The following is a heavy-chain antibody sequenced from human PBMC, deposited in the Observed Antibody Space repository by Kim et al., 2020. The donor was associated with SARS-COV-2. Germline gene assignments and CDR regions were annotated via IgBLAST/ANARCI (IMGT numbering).Heavy chain of an antibody. Sequence: GYADSVKGRFTISRDNAKNSLYLQMNSLRAEDTALYYCARLKYAHNAFDIWGQGTMVTVSS. D-gene: IGHD2-2*01. V-gene: IGHV3-20*03. J-gene: IGHJ3*02. CDR3: ARLKYAHNAFDI.